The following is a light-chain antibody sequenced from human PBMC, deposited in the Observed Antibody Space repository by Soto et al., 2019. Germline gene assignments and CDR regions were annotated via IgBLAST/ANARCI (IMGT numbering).Light chain of an antibody. Sequence: EIVLTQSPGTLSLSPGERATLSCRASQSVSNVYLAWYQQKPGQAPRLLIYDTSNRATGIPDRFSGSGSGTAFTLTISRLEPKDFAVYYCQQSGSSPRTFGQGTKLEIK. CDR1: QSVSNVY. CDR3: QQSGSSPRT. CDR2: DTS. V-gene: IGKV3-20*01. J-gene: IGKJ2*01.